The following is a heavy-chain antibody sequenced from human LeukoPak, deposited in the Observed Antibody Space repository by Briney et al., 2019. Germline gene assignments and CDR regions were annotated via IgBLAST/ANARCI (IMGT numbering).Heavy chain of an antibody. V-gene: IGHV4-59*01. CDR2: IYYSGST. Sequence: PSETLSLTCTVSGGSISRYYWSWIRQPPGKGLEWIGYIYYSGSTNYNPSLTSRVTISVDTSKNQFSLKLSSVIAADTAVYYCAREQLSPKGGTEWFDPWGQGTLVTVSS. CDR3: AREQLSPKGGTEWFDP. D-gene: IGHD2-15*01. CDR1: GGSISRYY. J-gene: IGHJ5*02.